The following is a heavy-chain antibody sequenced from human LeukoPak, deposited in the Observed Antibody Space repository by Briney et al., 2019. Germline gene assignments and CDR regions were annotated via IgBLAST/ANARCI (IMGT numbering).Heavy chain of an antibody. J-gene: IGHJ4*02. CDR1: GFTFSSYG. Sequence: PGRSLRLSCAASGFTFSSYGMHWVRQAPGKGLEWVAVISYDGSNKYYADSVKGRFTISRDNSKNTLYLQMNSLRAEDTAVYYCASPGRGIVGAYDNWGQGTLVTVSS. D-gene: IGHD1-26*01. V-gene: IGHV3-30*03. CDR3: ASPGRGIVGAYDN. CDR2: ISYDGSNK.